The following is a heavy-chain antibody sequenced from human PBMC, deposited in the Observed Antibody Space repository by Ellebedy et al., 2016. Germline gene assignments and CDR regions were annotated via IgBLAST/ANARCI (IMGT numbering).Heavy chain of an antibody. V-gene: IGHV3-7*01. CDR3: ARDPLGPDIYDV. CDR2: IDQHGNQQ. CDR1: GFMLKDFW. D-gene: IGHD3-16*01. J-gene: IGHJ6*04. Sequence: GGSLRLXXAASGFMLKDFWMGWVRQAPGKGLEWVAHIDQHGNQQYHPESVKGRFTISRDDAENSLFLQMNNLRAEDTAVYYCARDPLGPDIYDVWGKGTTVTVSS.